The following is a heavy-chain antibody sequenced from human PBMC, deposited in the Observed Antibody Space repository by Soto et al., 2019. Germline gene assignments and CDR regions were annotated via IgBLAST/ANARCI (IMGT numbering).Heavy chain of an antibody. D-gene: IGHD1-26*01. CDR2: ISYDGSDK. V-gene: IGHV3-30*18. CDR3: AKDEVGATSYYYYGMDV. Sequence: GGSLRLSCAASGFTFSGYVMHWVRQSPGKGLEWVAVISYDGSDKYYADSVKGRFTISRDNSKNTLYLQMNSLRAEDTAVYYCAKDEVGATSYYYYGMDVWGQGTTVTAP. J-gene: IGHJ6*02. CDR1: GFTFSGYV.